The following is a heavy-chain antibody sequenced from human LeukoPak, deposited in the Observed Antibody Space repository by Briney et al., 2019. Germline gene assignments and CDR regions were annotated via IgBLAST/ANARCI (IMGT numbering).Heavy chain of an antibody. J-gene: IGHJ4*02. CDR1: GYTFTSYD. D-gene: IGHD3-9*01. CDR3: ARSPQAYYDILTDYYFDY. V-gene: IGHV1-8*01. Sequence: ASVKVSCKASGYTFTSYDTNWVRQATGQGLEWMGWMNPNSGNTGYAQKFQGRVTITADESTSTAYMELSSLRSEDTAVYYCARSPQAYYDILTDYYFDYWGQGTLVTVSS. CDR2: MNPNSGNT.